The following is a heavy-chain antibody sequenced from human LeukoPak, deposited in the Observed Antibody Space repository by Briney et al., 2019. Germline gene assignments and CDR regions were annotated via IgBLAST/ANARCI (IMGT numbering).Heavy chain of an antibody. CDR3: ARDEDYYDVGGHPYGAFDI. J-gene: IGHJ3*02. V-gene: IGHV4-61*02. CDR2: IYTSGST. Sequence: SETLSLTCTVPGGSISGGSYFWSWIRQPAGKGLEWIGRIYTSGSTNYNPSLKSRVTISVDTSKNQFSLKLGSVTAADTAVYYCARDEDYYDVGGHPYGAFDIWGQGTMVTVSS. D-gene: IGHD3-16*01. CDR1: GGSISGGSYF.